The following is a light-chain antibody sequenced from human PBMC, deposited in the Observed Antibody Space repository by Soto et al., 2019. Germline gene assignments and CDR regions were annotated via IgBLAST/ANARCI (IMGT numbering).Light chain of an antibody. Sequence: EIVMTQSPATLSVSPGERATLSSTASQSISSYLAWYQHRPGQAPRLLIYQTSIRAAGIPARFSASGTGTDFTLTISDVQPEDFAVYYCHQRQSWPRTFGQGTKVDI. V-gene: IGKV3D-15*03. CDR2: QTS. CDR1: QSISSY. CDR3: HQRQSWPRT. J-gene: IGKJ1*01.